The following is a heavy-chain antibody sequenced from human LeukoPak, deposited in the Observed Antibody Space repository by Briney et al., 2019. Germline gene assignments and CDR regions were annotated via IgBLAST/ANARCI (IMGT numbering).Heavy chain of an antibody. Sequence: GASVKVSCKASGGTFSSYAISWVRQAPGQGLEWMGRIIPILGIANYAQKFQGRVTITADKSTSTAYMELSSLRSEDTAVYCCATTTRDSSSWYGRWFDPWGQGTLVTVSS. D-gene: IGHD6-13*01. J-gene: IGHJ5*02. V-gene: IGHV1-69*04. CDR3: ATTTRDSSSWYGRWFDP. CDR1: GGTFSSYA. CDR2: IIPILGIA.